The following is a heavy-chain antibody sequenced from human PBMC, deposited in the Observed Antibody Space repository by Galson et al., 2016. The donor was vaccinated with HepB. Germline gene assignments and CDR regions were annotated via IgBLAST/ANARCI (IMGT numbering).Heavy chain of an antibody. D-gene: IGHD6-13*01. Sequence: SVKVSCKASGGTFSSYTVSWVRQAPGQGLEWMGGIIPIFGTPNYPQKFQGRVTITADESTSTAYMELTSLRSEATAVYYCARSGSSWARGAFDIWGQGTVVTVSS. J-gene: IGHJ3*02. V-gene: IGHV1-69*13. CDR3: ARSGSSWARGAFDI. CDR2: IIPIFGTP. CDR1: GGTFSSYT.